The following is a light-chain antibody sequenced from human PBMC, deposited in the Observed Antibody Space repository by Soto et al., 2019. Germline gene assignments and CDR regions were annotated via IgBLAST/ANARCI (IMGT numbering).Light chain of an antibody. CDR3: QQFNSYPLT. Sequence: AIQLTQSPSSLSASVGDRVTITCRASQGISSALAWYQQKPGKAPKLLIFDASSLESGGPSRFSGSVSGTDFTLTRSRRQPEDFATYYWQQFNSYPLTGGGGTKVEI. CDR2: DAS. CDR1: QGISSA. V-gene: IGKV1-13*02. J-gene: IGKJ4*01.